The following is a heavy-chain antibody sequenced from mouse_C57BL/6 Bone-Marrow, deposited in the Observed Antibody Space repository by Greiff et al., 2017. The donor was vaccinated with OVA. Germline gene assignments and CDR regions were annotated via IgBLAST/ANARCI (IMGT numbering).Heavy chain of an antibody. J-gene: IGHJ2*01. V-gene: IGHV1-82*01. D-gene: IGHD2-3*01. CDR2: IYPGDGDT. CDR3: ARYDGDYPFDY. Sequence: QVQLQQSGPELVKPGASVKISCKASGYAFSSSWMNWVKQRPGKGLEWIGRIYPGDGDTNYNGKFKGKATLTADKASSTAYMQLSSLTSEDSAVYFCARYDGDYPFDYWGQGTTLTVSS. CDR1: GYAFSSSW.